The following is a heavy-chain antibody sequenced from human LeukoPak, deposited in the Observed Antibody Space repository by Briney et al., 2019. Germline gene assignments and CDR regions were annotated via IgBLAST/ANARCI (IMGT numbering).Heavy chain of an antibody. D-gene: IGHD4-11*01. CDR1: GFTFDDYA. CDR2: ISGDGGST. V-gene: IGHV3-43*02. Sequence: PGGSLRLSCAASGFTFDDYAMHWVRHAPGKGLEWVSLISGDGGSTYYADSVKGRFTISRDNSKNSLYLQMNSLRTEDTALYYCAKDKGYSKSCGMDVWGQGTTVTVSS. CDR3: AKDKGYSKSCGMDV. J-gene: IGHJ6*02.